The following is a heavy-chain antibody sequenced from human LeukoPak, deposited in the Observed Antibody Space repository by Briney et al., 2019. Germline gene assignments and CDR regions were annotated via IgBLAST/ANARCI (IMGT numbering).Heavy chain of an antibody. V-gene: IGHV3-7*01. D-gene: IGHD3-10*01. J-gene: IGHJ4*02. CDR2: IKEDGTEK. Sequence: PGGSLRLSCAASGFRFNTFWMSWIRQAPGKGLEWVANIKEDGTEKYYVDSVKGRFTISRDNAKISLYLQMNSLRAEDTAVYYCARLLAYGSGAEAFDYWGQGALVTVSS. CDR3: ARLLAYGSGAEAFDY. CDR1: GFRFNTFW.